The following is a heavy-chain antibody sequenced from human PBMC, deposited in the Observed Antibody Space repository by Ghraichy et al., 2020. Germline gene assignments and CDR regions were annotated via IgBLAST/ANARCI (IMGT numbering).Heavy chain of an antibody. CDR1: GGSISSYY. CDR3: ARHSTWGCYWCGYFDL. J-gene: IGHJ2*01. Sequence: SETLSLTCTVSGGSISSYYWSWIRQPPGKGLEWIGYIYYSGSTNYNPSLKSRVTISVDTSKNQFSLKLSSVTAADTAVYYCARHSTWGCYWCGYFDLWGRGTLVTVSS. D-gene: IGHD2-2*01. V-gene: IGHV4-59*08. CDR2: IYYSGST.